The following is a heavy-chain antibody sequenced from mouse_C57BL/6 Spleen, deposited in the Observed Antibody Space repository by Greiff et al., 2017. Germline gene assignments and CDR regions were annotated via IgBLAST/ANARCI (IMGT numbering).Heavy chain of an antibody. D-gene: IGHD4-1*01. CDR2: ISSGGSYT. CDR1: GFTFSSYG. CDR3: AIPAGTGAMDY. J-gene: IGHJ4*01. V-gene: IGHV5-6*01. Sequence: EVNLVESGGDLVKPGGSLKLSCAASGFTFSSYGMSWVRQTPDKRLEWVATISSGGSYTYYPDSVKGRFTISRDNAKNTLYLQMSSLKSEDTAMYYSAIPAGTGAMDYWGQGTSVTVSS.